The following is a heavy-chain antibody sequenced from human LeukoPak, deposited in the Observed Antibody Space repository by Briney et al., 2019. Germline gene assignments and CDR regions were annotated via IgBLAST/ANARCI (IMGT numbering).Heavy chain of an antibody. CDR2: INHSGST. CDR1: DGSFSGYS. J-gene: IGHJ4*02. D-gene: IGHD3-9*01. Sequence: SETLSLTCGVYDGSFSGYSWSWIRQSPDKGLEWIGEINHSGSTNYNPSLQSRVTISLDTSKNQFSLKLRSVTAADTAVYYCAREVWYDILTGYYFDYWGQGTLVTVSS. V-gene: IGHV4-34*01. CDR3: AREVWYDILTGYYFDY.